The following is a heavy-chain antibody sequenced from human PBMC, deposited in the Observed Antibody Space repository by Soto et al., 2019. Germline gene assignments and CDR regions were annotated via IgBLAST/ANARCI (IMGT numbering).Heavy chain of an antibody. J-gene: IGHJ5*02. V-gene: IGHV4-59*01. CDR2: IFYSGST. Sequence: PSLTMCLPWSVAGGTIGTFCWSWIRQHPGKGLEWIGCIFYSGSTSYSPSLRSRVTISVDTSKNQFSLELSSVTAADTAVYYCARDGKVSGSATHWFDPWGQGTLVTVSS. CDR1: GGTIGTFC. D-gene: IGHD1-26*01. CDR3: ARDGKVSGSATHWFDP.